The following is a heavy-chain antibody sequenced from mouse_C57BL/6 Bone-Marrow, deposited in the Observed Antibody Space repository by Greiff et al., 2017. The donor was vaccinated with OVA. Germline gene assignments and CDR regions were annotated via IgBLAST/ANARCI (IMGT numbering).Heavy chain of an antibody. CDR3: ARGIYDGYYTWFAY. D-gene: IGHD2-3*01. J-gene: IGHJ3*01. CDR1: GYTFTSYW. Sequence: QVQLQQPGAELVMPGASVKLSCKASGYTFTSYWMHWVKQRPGQGLEWIGEIDPSDSYTNYNQKFKGKSTLTVDKSSSTAYMQLSSLTSEDSAVYYCARGIYDGYYTWFAYWGQGTLVTVSA. V-gene: IGHV1-69*01. CDR2: IDPSDSYT.